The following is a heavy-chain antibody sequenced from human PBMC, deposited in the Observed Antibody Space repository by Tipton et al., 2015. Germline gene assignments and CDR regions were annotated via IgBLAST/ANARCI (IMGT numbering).Heavy chain of an antibody. CDR1: GGSVGSYNYY. D-gene: IGHD5-24*01. CDR3: ARDLEHGMDV. CDR2: ISNTGNT. V-gene: IGHV4-61*01. Sequence: TLSLTCTVSGGSVGSYNYYWSWIRQPPGKGLEWIGYISNTGNTHYNPSLKSRVTISLGTSKNQFSLTLNSVTAADTAVYYCARDLEHGMDVWGQGTTVTVSS. J-gene: IGHJ6*02.